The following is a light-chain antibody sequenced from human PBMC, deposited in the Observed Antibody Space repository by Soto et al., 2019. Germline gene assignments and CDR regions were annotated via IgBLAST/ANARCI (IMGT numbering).Light chain of an antibody. Sequence: QSALTQPASVSGSPGQSITISCTGTSSDVGSYNLVSWYQQHPGTAPKLMIYEATKRPSGVSNRFSDSKSGNTASLTISGLQAEDEADYYCCSYAGTSTVIFGGGTKLTVL. V-gene: IGLV2-23*01. CDR2: EAT. CDR1: SSDVGSYNL. J-gene: IGLJ2*01. CDR3: CSYAGTSTVI.